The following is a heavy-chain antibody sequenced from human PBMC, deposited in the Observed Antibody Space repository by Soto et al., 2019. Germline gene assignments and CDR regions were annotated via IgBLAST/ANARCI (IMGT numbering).Heavy chain of an antibody. Sequence: QVQLVQSGAEVKKPGASVKVSCKASGYTFTSYDINWVRQATGQGLAWMGWMNPNSGNTGYAQKFQGRVTMTRNTSISTAYMELSSLRSEDTAVYYCARRITMVRGVTPAWDYWGQGTLVTVSS. J-gene: IGHJ4*02. CDR1: GYTFTSYD. D-gene: IGHD3-10*01. CDR3: ARRITMVRGVTPAWDY. V-gene: IGHV1-8*01. CDR2: MNPNSGNT.